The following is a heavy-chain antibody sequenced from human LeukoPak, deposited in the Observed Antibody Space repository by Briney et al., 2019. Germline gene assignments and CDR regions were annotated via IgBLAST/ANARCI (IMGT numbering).Heavy chain of an antibody. J-gene: IGHJ4*02. CDR1: GGSISSYD. Sequence: SETLSLTCTVSGGSISSYDRSWIRQPAGKGLEWIGRIYTSGSTNYNPSLKSGVTMSVDTSKNQFSLKLSSVTAADTAVYYWARELAVAGTQGLDYWGQGTLVTVSS. CDR2: IYTSGST. V-gene: IGHV4-4*07. D-gene: IGHD6-19*01. CDR3: ARELAVAGTQGLDY.